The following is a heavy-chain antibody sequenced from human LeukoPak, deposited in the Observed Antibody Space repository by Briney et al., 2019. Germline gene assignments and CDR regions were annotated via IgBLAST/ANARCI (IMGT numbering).Heavy chain of an antibody. J-gene: IGHJ4*02. CDR2: ISGSGGST. CDR3: AKFYYYDSSGYLDY. V-gene: IGHV3-23*01. CDR1: GFTFSSYE. D-gene: IGHD3-22*01. Sequence: GGSLRLSCAASGFTFSSYEMNWVRQAPGKGLEWVSAISGSGGSTYYADSVKGRFTISRDNSKNTLYLQMNSLRAEDTAVYYCAKFYYYDSSGYLDYWGQGTLVTVSS.